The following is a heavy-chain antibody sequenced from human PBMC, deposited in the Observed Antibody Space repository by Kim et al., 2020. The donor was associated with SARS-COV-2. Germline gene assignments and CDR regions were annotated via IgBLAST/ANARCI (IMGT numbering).Heavy chain of an antibody. J-gene: IGHJ6*02. V-gene: IGHV4-4*07. D-gene: IGHD3-10*01. CDR3: ARGTSYFASGALRGVDV. CDR1: GASTSDYY. Sequence: SETLSLTCSVSGASTSDYYWTWIRQPAGKGLEWIGRVYVSGSTDYNPSLKSRVTLSIDTSKKQFSLRLTSVTAADTAVYFCARGTSYFASGALRGVDVWGPGTTVTVSS. CDR2: VYVSGST.